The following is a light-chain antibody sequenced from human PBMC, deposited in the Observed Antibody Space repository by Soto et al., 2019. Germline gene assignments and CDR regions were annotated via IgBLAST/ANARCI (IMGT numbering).Light chain of an antibody. Sequence: ETVMTQSPATLSVSPGERATLSCRASQSVSTNLAWYQQKPGQAPRLLIYGASNRATGIPDKFSGSGSGTEFTLTISSLQSEDSAVYFCQQYANWPKTFGQGTKVDI. CDR1: QSVSTN. J-gene: IGKJ1*01. V-gene: IGKV3D-15*01. CDR2: GAS. CDR3: QQYANWPKT.